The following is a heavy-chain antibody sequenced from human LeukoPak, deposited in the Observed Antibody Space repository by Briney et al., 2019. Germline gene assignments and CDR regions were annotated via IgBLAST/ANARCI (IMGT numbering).Heavy chain of an antibody. J-gene: IGHJ6*03. Sequence: ASVKVSCKASGYTFTGYYMHWVRQAPGQWLEWMGRINPNSGGTNYAQKFQGRVTMTGDTSISTAYMELSRLRSDDTAVYYCARDPYSARVHKDVWGKGTTVTVSS. CDR3: ARDPYSARVHKDV. D-gene: IGHD6-25*01. V-gene: IGHV1-2*06. CDR1: GYTFTGYY. CDR2: INPNSGGT.